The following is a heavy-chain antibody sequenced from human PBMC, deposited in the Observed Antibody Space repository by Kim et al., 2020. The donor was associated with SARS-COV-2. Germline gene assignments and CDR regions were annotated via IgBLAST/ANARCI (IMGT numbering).Heavy chain of an antibody. V-gene: IGHV1-3*01. J-gene: IGHJ4*02. D-gene: IGHD3-16*01. CDR3: LGGVYFDY. CDR1: GHFFTSYS. Sequence: ASVKVSCKTSGHFFTSYSIRWVRQAPGQGLEWMGGINCIYGSTIYSQKFQGRVTFTTDTSTSTAYMELSCLRSEDSAVYYCLGGVYFDYWGQGTLVTVSS. CDR2: INCIYGST.